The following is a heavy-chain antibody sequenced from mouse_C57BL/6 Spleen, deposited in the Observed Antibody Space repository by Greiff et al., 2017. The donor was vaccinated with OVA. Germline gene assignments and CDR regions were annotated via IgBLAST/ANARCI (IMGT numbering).Heavy chain of an antibody. Sequence: QVQLQQSGAELARPGASVKLSCKASGYTFTSYGISWVKQRTGQGLEWIGEIYPRSGNTYYNEKFKGKATLTADKSSSTAYMELRSLTAEDAAVDFCARTDRAGDGDAMDDWGKGTSVSGAS. CDR2: IYPRSGNT. J-gene: IGHJ4*01. D-gene: IGHD3-2*02. V-gene: IGHV1-81*01. CDR1: GYTFTSYG. CDR3: ARTDRAGDGDAMDD.